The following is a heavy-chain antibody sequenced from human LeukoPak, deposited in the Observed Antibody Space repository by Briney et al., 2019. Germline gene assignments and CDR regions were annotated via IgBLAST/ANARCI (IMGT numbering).Heavy chain of an antibody. CDR2: MNPNSGNT. CDR1: GYTFTSYD. Sequence: GASVKVSCKASGYTFTSYDINWVRQATGQGLEWMGWMNPNSGNTGYAQKFQGRVTMTRNTSISTAYMELSSLRSEDTAVYYCARGLETYYDFWSGYCPPDYWGQGTLVTVSS. CDR3: ARGLETYYDFWSGYCPPDY. V-gene: IGHV1-8*01. D-gene: IGHD3-3*01. J-gene: IGHJ4*02.